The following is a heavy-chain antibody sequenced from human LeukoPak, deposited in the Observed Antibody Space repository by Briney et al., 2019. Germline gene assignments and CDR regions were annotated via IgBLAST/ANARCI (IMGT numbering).Heavy chain of an antibody. V-gene: IGHV3-23*01. CDR2: ISGSGGST. CDR1: GFTFSRYA. Sequence: GGSLRLSCAASGFTFSRYAMSWVRQAPGKGLEWVSAISGSGGSTYYADSVKGRFTISRDNSKNTLYLQMNSLRAEDTAVYYCAKDSSSTSCYDYWGQGTLVTVSS. CDR3: AKDSSSTSCYDY. J-gene: IGHJ4*02. D-gene: IGHD2-2*01.